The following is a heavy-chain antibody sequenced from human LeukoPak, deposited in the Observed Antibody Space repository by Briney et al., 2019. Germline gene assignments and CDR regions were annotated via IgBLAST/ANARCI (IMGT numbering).Heavy chain of an antibody. V-gene: IGHV4-59*01. CDR2: FSYSGST. CDR3: ARTARVFDY. Sequence: SETLSLTCTVSGDSTSIYYWSWIRQPPGKGLECIGYFSYSGSTDYSLSLKSRVTISLDTSKHQFSLRLTSVTAADTAVYSCARTARVFDYWGPGILVTVSS. D-gene: IGHD2-21*02. CDR1: GDSTSIYY. J-gene: IGHJ4*02.